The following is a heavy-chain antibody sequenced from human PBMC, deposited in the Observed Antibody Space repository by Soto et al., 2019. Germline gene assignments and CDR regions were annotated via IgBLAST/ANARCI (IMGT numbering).Heavy chain of an antibody. J-gene: IGHJ6*02. CDR3: AMVDVYLTPSPQDV. D-gene: IGHD2-8*01. CDR1: GYTFTRYG. V-gene: IGHV1-18*01. Sequence: QVQLVQSGAEVKNPGASVKVSCKASGYTFTRYGIGWARQAPGQGLEWMGWINTYNGNTNYAQNVQCRVTLTTDTATSTANMELRNLTSHHTTIYYGAMVDVYLTPSPQDVWGQGTTVIVSS. CDR2: INTYNGNT.